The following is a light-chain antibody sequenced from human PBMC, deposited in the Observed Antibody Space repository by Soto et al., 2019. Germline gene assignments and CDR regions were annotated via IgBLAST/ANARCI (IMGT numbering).Light chain of an antibody. CDR3: QQYESYPYT. CDR1: QSVSSS. Sequence: EIVMTQSPATLSVSPGDRATLSCRASQSVSSSLAWYQQKPGQAPRLLIYGASTRATGIPARFSGSGSGTEFTLTISSLQSEDFATYYCQQYESYPYTFGRGTRLEIK. V-gene: IGKV3-15*01. CDR2: GAS. J-gene: IGKJ2*01.